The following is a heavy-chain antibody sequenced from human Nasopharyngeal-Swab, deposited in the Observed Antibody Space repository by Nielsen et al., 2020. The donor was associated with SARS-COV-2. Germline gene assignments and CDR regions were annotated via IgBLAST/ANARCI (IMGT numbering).Heavy chain of an antibody. CDR3: AASLPYDSSGYYS. J-gene: IGHJ4*02. CDR2: IVVGSGNT. D-gene: IGHD3-22*01. V-gene: IGHV1-58*01. Sequence: WVRQAPGQRLEWIGWIVVGSGNTSYAQKFQERVTITRDMSTGTAYMELSSLRSEDTAVYYCAASLPYDSSGYYSWGQGTLVTVSS.